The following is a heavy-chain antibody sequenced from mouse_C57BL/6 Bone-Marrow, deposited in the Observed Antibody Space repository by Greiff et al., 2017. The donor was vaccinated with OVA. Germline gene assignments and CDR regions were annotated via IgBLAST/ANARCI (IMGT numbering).Heavy chain of an antibody. CDR3: ARRGYGSSPDWYFDV. CDR1: GYTFTTYP. D-gene: IGHD1-1*01. V-gene: IGHV1-47*01. Sequence: QVQLQQSGAELVKPGASVKMSCKASGYTFTTYPIEWMKQNHGKSLEWIGNFHPYNDDTKYNEKFKGKATLTVEKSSSTVYLELSRLTSDDSAVYCCARRGYGSSPDWYFDVWGTGTTVTVSS. CDR2: FHPYNDDT. J-gene: IGHJ1*03.